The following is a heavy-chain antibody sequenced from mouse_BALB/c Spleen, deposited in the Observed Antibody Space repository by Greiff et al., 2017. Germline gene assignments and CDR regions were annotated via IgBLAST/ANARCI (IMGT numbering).Heavy chain of an antibody. CDR1: GYSITSGYY. D-gene: IGHD1-1*01. Sequence: EVHLVESGPGLVKPSQSLSLTCSVTGYSITSGYYWNWIRQFPGNKLEWMGYISYDGSNNYNPSLKNRISITRDTSKNQFFLKLNSVTTEDTATYYCARETSSYYGSSSWFAYWGQGTLVTVSA. V-gene: IGHV3-6*02. J-gene: IGHJ3*01. CDR3: ARETSSYYGSSSWFAY. CDR2: ISYDGSN.